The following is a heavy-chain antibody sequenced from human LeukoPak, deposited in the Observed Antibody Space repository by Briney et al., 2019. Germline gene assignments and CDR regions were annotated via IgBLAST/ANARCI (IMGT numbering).Heavy chain of an antibody. J-gene: IGHJ4*02. V-gene: IGHV4-39*07. Sequence: TETLSLTCTVSGGSISSSSYYWGWIRQPPGKGLEWIGSIYYSGSTYYNPSLKSRVTISVDTSKNQFSLKLSSVTAADTAVYYCARVSRGLFDYWGQGTLVTVSS. CDR2: IYYSGST. D-gene: IGHD6-19*01. CDR1: GGSISSSSYY. CDR3: ARVSRGLFDY.